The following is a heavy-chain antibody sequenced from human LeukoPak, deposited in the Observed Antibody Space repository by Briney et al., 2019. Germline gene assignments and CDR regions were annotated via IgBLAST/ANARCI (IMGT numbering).Heavy chain of an antibody. D-gene: IGHD3-9*01. CDR2: IYSGGST. CDR3: ARAYISPHAFDI. J-gene: IGHJ3*02. V-gene: IGHV3-53*01. CDR1: GFTVSSNY. Sequence: GGSLRLSCAVSGFTVSSNYMNWVRQAPGKGLEWVSVIYSGGSTYYADSVKGRFTISRDNSKNTLYLQMNSLRVEDTAVYYCARAYISPHAFDIWGKGTMVTVSS.